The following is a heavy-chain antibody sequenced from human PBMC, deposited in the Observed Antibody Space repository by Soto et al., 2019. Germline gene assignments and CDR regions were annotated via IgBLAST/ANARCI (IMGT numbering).Heavy chain of an antibody. D-gene: IGHD3-10*01. J-gene: IGHJ4*02. Sequence: GGSLRLSCAASGFIFSDYGMHWVRQAPGKGLEWVAVIWYDGSNKYYADSVKGRFTVSRDNSKYTLFLQMNGLRSEDTAVFYCARDPSHGSGSYLDSWGQGTLVTVSS. V-gene: IGHV3-33*01. CDR3: ARDPSHGSGSYLDS. CDR2: IWYDGSNK. CDR1: GFIFSDYG.